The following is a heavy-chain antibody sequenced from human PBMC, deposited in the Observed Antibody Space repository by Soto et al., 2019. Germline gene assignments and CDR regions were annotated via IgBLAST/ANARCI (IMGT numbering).Heavy chain of an antibody. Sequence: PGGSLRLSCAASGFTFSSYGMHWVRQAPGKGLEWVAVISYDGSNKYYADSVKGRFTISRDNSKNTLYLQMNSLRAEDTAVYYCAKERQMNYYDSSGYPIAWGQGTMVTVYS. J-gene: IGHJ4*02. CDR1: GFTFSSYG. V-gene: IGHV3-30*18. D-gene: IGHD3-22*01. CDR3: AKERQMNYYDSSGYPIA. CDR2: ISYDGSNK.